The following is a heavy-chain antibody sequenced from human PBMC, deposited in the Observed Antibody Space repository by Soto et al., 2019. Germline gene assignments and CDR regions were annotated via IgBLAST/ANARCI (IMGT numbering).Heavy chain of an antibody. CDR3: ASFARPRGFGCYETDY. V-gene: IGHV1-18*01. CDR2: ISLYNGNT. Sequence: QVQLVQSGADVKKPGASVKVSCKASGDTFFSYGISWVRQAPGQGVEWMGWISLYNGNTNYTQKLRGRVTMTTDKSTSTAYMELRSLRSDDTGVYYCASFARPRGFGCYETDYWGQGTLVTGSS. J-gene: IGHJ4*02. CDR1: GDTFFSYG. D-gene: IGHD5-12*01.